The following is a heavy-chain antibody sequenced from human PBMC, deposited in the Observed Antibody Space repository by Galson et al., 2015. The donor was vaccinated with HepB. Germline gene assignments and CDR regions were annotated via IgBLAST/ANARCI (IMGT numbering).Heavy chain of an antibody. CDR2: ISGSGGST. J-gene: IGHJ4*02. Sequence: SLRLSCAASGFTFSSYAMSWVRQAPGKGLEWVSAISGSGGSTYYADSVKGRFTISRDNSKNTLYLQMNSLRAEDSAVYYCAKAGSYDSSGYYYFLDYWGQGTLVTVSS. CDR3: AKAGSYDSSGYYYFLDY. V-gene: IGHV3-23*01. CDR1: GFTFSSYA. D-gene: IGHD3-22*01.